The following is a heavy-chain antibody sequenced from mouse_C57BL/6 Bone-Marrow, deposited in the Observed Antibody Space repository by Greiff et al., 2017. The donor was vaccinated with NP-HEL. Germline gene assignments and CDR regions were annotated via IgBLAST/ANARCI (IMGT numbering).Heavy chain of an antibody. D-gene: IGHD1-1*01. J-gene: IGHJ1*03. CDR2: IWSGGST. V-gene: IGHV2-2*01. CDR3: ARTITTVVASYWYFDV. CDR1: GFSLTSYG. Sequence: VQLQQSGPGLVQPSQSLSITCTVSGFSLTSYGVHWVRQSPGKGLEWLGVIWSGGSTDYNAAFISRLSISKDNSKSQVFFKMNSLQADDTAIYYCARTITTVVASYWYFDVWGTGTTVTVSS.